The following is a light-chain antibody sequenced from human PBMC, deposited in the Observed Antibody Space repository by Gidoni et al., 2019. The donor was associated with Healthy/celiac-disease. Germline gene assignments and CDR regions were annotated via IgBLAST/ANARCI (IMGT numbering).Light chain of an antibody. V-gene: IGKV4-1*01. CDR3: QQYYSTLMYT. Sequence: IVKTQSPDSLAVSLGERATINCKSSQRVLYSSNNKNYLAWYQQKPGQPPKLLIYWASTRESGVPDRFSGSGSGTDFTLTISSLQAEDVAVYYCQQYYSTLMYTFGQGTKLEIK. CDR2: WAS. CDR1: QRVLYSSNNKNY. J-gene: IGKJ2*01.